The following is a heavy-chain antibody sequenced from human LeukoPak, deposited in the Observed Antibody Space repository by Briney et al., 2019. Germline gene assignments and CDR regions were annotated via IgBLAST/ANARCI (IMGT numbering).Heavy chain of an antibody. CDR1: GLTFSTFG. V-gene: IGHV3-30*18. CDR3: AKDRLVVAPAAMTSNFDF. D-gene: IGHD2-2*01. Sequence: GGSLRLSCAASGLTFSTFGMHWVRQAPGKGLEWVAVISYDGRNTYYVDSVKGRFTISRDNSKNTLYLQMNSLKTEDTAVYYCAKDRLVVAPAAMTSNFDFWGQGTLVTVSP. J-gene: IGHJ4*02. CDR2: ISYDGRNT.